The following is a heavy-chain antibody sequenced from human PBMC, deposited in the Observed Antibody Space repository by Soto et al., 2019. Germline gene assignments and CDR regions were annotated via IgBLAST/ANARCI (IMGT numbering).Heavy chain of an antibody. J-gene: IGHJ6*02. CDR3: ARDKARLQLGGNYYYILDV. CDR2: IMPIFRTP. CDR1: GGTFRNSA. D-gene: IGHD5-12*01. Sequence: QVQLEQSGAEVKKPGSSVKVSCKASGGTFRNSAISWVRQAPGQGLEWMGGIMPIFRTPDYAQKFQCRVTVTADESTSTAYMELRGLRSDDTAVYYCARDKARLQLGGNYYYILDVWGQGTTVTVSS. V-gene: IGHV1-69*12.